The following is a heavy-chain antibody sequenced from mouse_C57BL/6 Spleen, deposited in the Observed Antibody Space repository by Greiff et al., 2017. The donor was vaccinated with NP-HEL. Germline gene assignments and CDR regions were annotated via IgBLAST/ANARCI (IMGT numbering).Heavy chain of an antibody. V-gene: IGHV10-1*01. J-gene: IGHJ4*01. CDR1: GFSFNTYA. CDR2: IRSKSNNYAT. Sequence: EVKLQESGGGLVQPKGSLKLSCAASGFSFNTYAMNWVRQAPGKGLEWVARIRSKSNNYATYYADSVKDRFTISRDDSESMLYLQMNNLKTEDTAMYYCVRDFQGAMDYWGQGTSVTVSS. CDR3: VRDFQGAMDY.